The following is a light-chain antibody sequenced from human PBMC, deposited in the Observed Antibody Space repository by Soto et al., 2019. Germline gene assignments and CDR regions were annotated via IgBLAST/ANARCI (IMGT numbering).Light chain of an antibody. CDR2: AAS. CDR3: QKYSSVPV. Sequence: DIQMTQSPTSLSASVGDRVTITCRASQCIRNYVAWYQQIPGKAPKLLIYAASTLQSGVPSRFSGSGSGTDFALNIHGLQPEDGATYSCQKYSSVPVFGPGTKVEIK. CDR1: QCIRNY. V-gene: IGKV1-27*01. J-gene: IGKJ3*01.